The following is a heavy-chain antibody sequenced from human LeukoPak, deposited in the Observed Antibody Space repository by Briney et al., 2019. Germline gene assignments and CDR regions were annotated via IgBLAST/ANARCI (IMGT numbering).Heavy chain of an antibody. CDR3: ARTTTLTSLFDY. D-gene: IGHD4-17*01. CDR1: GYTFTGSY. J-gene: IGHJ4*02. CDR2: INPNNGGT. V-gene: IGHV1-2*02. Sequence: ASVKVFCKASGYTFTGSYMYWVRLAPGQGLEWLGWINPNNGGTNYAQKFQGRVTMTWDTSISTAYMEVSRLTSDDTAIYYCARTTTLTSLFDYWGQGTLVTVSS.